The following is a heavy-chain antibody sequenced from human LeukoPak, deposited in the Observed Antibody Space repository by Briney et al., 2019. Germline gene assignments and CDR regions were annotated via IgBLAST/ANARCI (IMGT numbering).Heavy chain of an antibody. CDR2: IYYSGST. V-gene: IGHV4-59*01. J-gene: IGHJ6*04. D-gene: IGHD3-10*01. CDR3: ARAPKTVTMVRGVIISAVDV. Sequence: SETLSLTCTVSGGSISSYYWSWIRQPPGKGLEWIGYIYYSGSTNYNPSLKSRVTISVDTPKNQFSLKLSSVTAADTAVYYCARAPKTVTMVRGVIISAVDVWGKGTTVTVSS. CDR1: GGSISSYY.